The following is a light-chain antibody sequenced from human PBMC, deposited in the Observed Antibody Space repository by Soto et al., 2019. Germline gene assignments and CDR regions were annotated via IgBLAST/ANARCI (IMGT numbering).Light chain of an antibody. Sequence: DIQMTQSPSSLSASVGDRVTITCRASQSISSYLNWYQQKPGKAPKLLIYAASSLQSGVPSRFSGSGSGTDFTLTIRSLQPEDFATYYCQQSYSTPTFGQGTQLEIK. CDR1: QSISSY. V-gene: IGKV1-39*01. CDR2: AAS. CDR3: QQSYSTPT. J-gene: IGKJ2*01.